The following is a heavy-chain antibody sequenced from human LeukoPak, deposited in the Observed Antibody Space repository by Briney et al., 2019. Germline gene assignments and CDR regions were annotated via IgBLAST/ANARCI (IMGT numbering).Heavy chain of an antibody. CDR1: EYTFSSYS. CDR3: ARGIVVKPSANWFDP. V-gene: IGHV1-3*01. CDR2: INADDGNT. J-gene: IGHJ5*02. D-gene: IGHD2-2*01. Sequence: ASVKVSCKASEYTFSSYSIHWVRQAPGQRLEWMGLINADDGNTRYSQRFQGRVTITRDTSANTAYMELSSLRFEDTAVYYCARGIVVKPSANWFDPWGQGTPVTVSS.